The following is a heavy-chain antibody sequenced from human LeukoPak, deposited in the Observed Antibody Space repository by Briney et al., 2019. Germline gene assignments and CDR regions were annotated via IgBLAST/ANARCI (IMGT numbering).Heavy chain of an antibody. V-gene: IGHV4-59*01. J-gene: IGHJ5*02. CDR3: ARDSVTIFAFDP. Sequence: SETLSLTCHVSGGSISSYYWSWIRQPPGKGLEWIGYSYSSGSTNYNPSLKSQVTISVDTSKNQFSLKLSSVTAADTAVYYCARDSVTIFAFDPWGQGTLVTVSS. CDR1: GGSISSYY. D-gene: IGHD3-3*01. CDR2: SYSSGST.